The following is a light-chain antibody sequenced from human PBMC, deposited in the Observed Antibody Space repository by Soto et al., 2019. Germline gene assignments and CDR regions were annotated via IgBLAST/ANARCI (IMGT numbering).Light chain of an antibody. CDR2: DAS. CDR1: QSVTTN. J-gene: IGKJ4*01. CDR3: QQYNTWPPRT. Sequence: EIVMTQSPATLSVSPGETATLSCRASQSVTTNLAWYQQKPGQAPRLLIYDASTRATGVPARFSGSGSGTQFTLTISSLQSGDFAVYFCQQYNTWPPRTFGGGTKVEIK. V-gene: IGKV3-15*01.